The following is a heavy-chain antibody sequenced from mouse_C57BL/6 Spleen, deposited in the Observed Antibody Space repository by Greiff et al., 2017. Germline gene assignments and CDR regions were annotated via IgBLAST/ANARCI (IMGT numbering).Heavy chain of an antibody. CDR2: IYPGDGDT. V-gene: IGHV1-80*01. CDR3: ERSTGTKGYFDY. J-gene: IGHJ2*01. Sequence: VQLQESGAELVKPGASVKISCKASGYAFSSYWMNWVKQRPGKGLEWIGQIYPGDGDTNYNGKFKGKATLTADKSSSTAYMQLSSLTSEESAVYFCERSTGTKGYFDYWGQGTTLTVSS. CDR1: GYAFSSYW. D-gene: IGHD4-1*01.